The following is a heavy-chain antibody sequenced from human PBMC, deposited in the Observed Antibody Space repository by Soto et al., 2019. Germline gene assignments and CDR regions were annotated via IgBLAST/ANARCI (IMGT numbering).Heavy chain of an antibody. Sequence: QVQLVESGGGVVQPGRSLRLSCAASGFTFSSYGMHWVRQAPGKGLEWLAVISYYGRHKYYADSVRGRFTISRDNSKNTLFLQMSSLRVDDTAVYYCAKDLRPTVTIESQTSNWFDPWGQGTLVTVSS. CDR2: ISYYGRHK. CDR3: AKDLRPTVTIESQTSNWFDP. V-gene: IGHV3-30*18. J-gene: IGHJ5*02. D-gene: IGHD4-17*01. CDR1: GFTFSSYG.